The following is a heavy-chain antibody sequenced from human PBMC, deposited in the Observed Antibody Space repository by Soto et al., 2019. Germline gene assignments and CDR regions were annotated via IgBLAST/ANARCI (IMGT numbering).Heavy chain of an antibody. CDR3: AKHGGYSTNYFDY. D-gene: IGHD2-21*01. J-gene: IGHJ4*02. CDR2: AGGSSGST. Sequence: GGSLRLSCAASGFTFTKYAMTWVRQAPGKGLEWVSAAGGSSGSTYYTDSVKGRFSISRDNSKNTLYLQVNNLRAEDTAVYYCAKHGGYSTNYFDYWGQGILVTVSS. CDR1: GFTFTKYA. V-gene: IGHV3-23*01.